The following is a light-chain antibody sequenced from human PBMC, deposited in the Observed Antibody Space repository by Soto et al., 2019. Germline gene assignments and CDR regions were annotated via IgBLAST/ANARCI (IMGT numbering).Light chain of an antibody. V-gene: IGKV1-39*01. Sequence: DFQMTQSPSSLSASVGDRVSITCLASQSISSSLNWYQQKPGKAPKLLIYAASSLQSGVPSRFSGSGSGTDFTLTISSLQPEDFATYYCQQSYSTLSITFGQGTRLEIK. J-gene: IGKJ5*01. CDR3: QQSYSTLSIT. CDR1: QSISSS. CDR2: AAS.